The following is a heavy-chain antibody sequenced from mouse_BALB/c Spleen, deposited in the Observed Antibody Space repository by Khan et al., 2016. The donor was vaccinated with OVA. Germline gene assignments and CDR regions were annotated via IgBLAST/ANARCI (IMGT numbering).Heavy chain of an antibody. V-gene: IGHV5-6*01. CDR3: TRLAYYYDSEGFAY. CDR2: ISSGGSYT. D-gene: IGHD1-1*01. CDR1: GFTFSTYG. J-gene: IGHJ3*01. Sequence: EVKLVESGGDLVKPGGSLKLSCAASGFTFSTYGMSWVRQTPDKRLEWVAAISSGGSYTYYPDSVKGRFTISSDNAKNTMSPQRSSLKSEDTARYYCTRLAYYYDSEGFAYWGQGTLVTVSA.